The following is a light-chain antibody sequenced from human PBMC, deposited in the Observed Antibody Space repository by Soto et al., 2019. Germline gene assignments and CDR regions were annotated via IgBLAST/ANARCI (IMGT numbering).Light chain of an antibody. J-gene: IGKJ2*02. CDR1: QSISSSY. V-gene: IGKV3-20*01. Sequence: EIVLTQSPGTLSLSPGERATLSCRASQSISSSYLAWYQQKPGQAPRLLIYGASSRATGIPDRFSGSGSGTDFTLTIGRLEPEDFAVYYCLQCGTSQCTFGQGTKLEIK. CDR2: GAS. CDR3: LQCGTSQCT.